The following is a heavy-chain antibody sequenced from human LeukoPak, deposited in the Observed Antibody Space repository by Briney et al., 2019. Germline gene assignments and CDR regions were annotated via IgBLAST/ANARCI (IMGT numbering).Heavy chain of an antibody. CDR1: GGTFSSYA. Sequence: SVKVSCKASGGTFSSYAISWVRQAPGQGLEWMGRIIPIFGTANYAQKFQGRVTITADESTSTAYMELSSLRSEDTAVYYCARDTPRTVTTTRQKYNWFDPWGQGTLVTVSS. V-gene: IGHV1-69*13. D-gene: IGHD4-17*01. CDR3: ARDTPRTVTTTRQKYNWFDP. CDR2: IIPIFGTA. J-gene: IGHJ5*02.